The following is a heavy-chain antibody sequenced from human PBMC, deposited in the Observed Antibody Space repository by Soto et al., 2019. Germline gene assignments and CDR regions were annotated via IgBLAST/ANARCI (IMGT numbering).Heavy chain of an antibody. J-gene: IGHJ6*02. CDR3: ARRPDATIKDISYYYALDV. V-gene: IGHV3-48*02. Sequence: PGGSLRLSCAASGFTISPYNMIWVRQAPGKGLQWVSYISSSSNTLYYGDSVRGRFTISRDNAKNSLYLQMNSLGDEDTAVYYCARRPDATIKDISYYYALDVWGQGTTVTVSS. CDR1: GFTISPYN. D-gene: IGHD2-2*01. CDR2: ISSSSNTL.